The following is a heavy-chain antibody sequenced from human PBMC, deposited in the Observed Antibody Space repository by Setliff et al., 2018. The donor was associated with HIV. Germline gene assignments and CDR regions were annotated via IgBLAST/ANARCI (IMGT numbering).Heavy chain of an antibody. D-gene: IGHD3-3*01. CDR2: ISSDGSNK. Sequence: GGSLRLSCAASGFTFSSYAMHWVRQAPGKGLEWVAIISSDGSNKYYADSVKGRITVARDTAKNSLFLQMNSLRAEDTAVYYCARDIRFLEWLSSAYYYYYMDVWGKGTTVTVSS. J-gene: IGHJ6*03. CDR3: ARDIRFLEWLSSAYYYYYMDV. V-gene: IGHV3-30*04. CDR1: GFTFSSYA.